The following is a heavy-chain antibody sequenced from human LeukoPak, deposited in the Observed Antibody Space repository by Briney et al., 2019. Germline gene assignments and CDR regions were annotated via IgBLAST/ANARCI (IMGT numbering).Heavy chain of an antibody. CDR2: INSDGSST. J-gene: IGHJ4*02. D-gene: IGHD3-22*01. CDR1: GFSFSGSW. Sequence: PGGSLRLSCAASGFSFSGSWMHWVRQAPGKGLVWVSRINSDGSSTSYADSVKGRFTISRDNAKNTLYLQMNSLRAEDTAVYYCARDLKERRNYYDSSGIFPDYWGQGTLVTVSS. CDR3: ARDLKERRNYYDSSGIFPDY. V-gene: IGHV3-74*01.